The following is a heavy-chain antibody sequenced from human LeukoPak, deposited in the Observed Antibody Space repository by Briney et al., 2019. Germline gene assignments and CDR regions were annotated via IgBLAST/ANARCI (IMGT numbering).Heavy chain of an antibody. Sequence: GGSLRLSCAASGFTFSSYAMSWVRQAPGKGLEWVSAISGSGGSTYYADSVKGRFTISRDNAKNSLYLQMNSLRAEDTALYHCARDSAVAGSNWFDPWGQGTLVTVSS. V-gene: IGHV3-23*01. CDR1: GFTFSSYA. J-gene: IGHJ5*02. CDR3: ARDSAVAGSNWFDP. CDR2: ISGSGGST. D-gene: IGHD6-19*01.